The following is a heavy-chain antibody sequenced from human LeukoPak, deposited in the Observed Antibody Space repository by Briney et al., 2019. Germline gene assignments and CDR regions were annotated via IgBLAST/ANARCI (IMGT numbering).Heavy chain of an antibody. CDR1: GGSISSSSYY. J-gene: IGHJ5*02. V-gene: IGHV4-39*07. D-gene: IGHD2-15*01. Sequence: SETLSLTCTVSGGSISSSSYYWGWIRQPPGKGLEWIGSIYYSGSTYYNPSLESRVTISVDTSKNQFSLKLSCVTAADTAVYYCARDDGEGSGFDPWGQGTLVTVSS. CDR3: ARDDGEGSGFDP. CDR2: IYYSGST.